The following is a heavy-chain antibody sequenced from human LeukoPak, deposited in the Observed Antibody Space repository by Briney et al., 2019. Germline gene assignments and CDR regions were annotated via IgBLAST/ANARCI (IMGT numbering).Heavy chain of an antibody. CDR3: ARDWSTVTTLAFDI. V-gene: IGHV3-20*04. D-gene: IGHD4-17*01. J-gene: IGHJ3*02. CDR1: GFTFDDYG. Sequence: PGGSLRLSCAASGFTFDDYGMSWVRQAPGKGLKWVSGINWNGGSTGYADSVKGRFTISRDNAKNSLYLQMNSLRAKDTALYYCARDWSTVTTLAFDIWGQGTMVTVSS. CDR2: INWNGGST.